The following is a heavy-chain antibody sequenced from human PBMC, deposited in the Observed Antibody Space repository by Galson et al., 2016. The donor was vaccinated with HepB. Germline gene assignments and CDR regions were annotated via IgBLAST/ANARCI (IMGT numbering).Heavy chain of an antibody. CDR3: ARDRGGTYSNCFDY. V-gene: IGHV3-48*01. CDR1: GFTLSSHS. D-gene: IGHD1-26*01. J-gene: IGHJ4*02. Sequence: SLRLSCAASGFTLSSHSMNWVRQAPGKGLEWVSYITSSSSSIYYADSVKGRFTISRDNAKNSLYLQINSLSAEDTAVYYCARDRGGTYSNCFDYWGQGTMVTVSS. CDR2: ITSSSSSI.